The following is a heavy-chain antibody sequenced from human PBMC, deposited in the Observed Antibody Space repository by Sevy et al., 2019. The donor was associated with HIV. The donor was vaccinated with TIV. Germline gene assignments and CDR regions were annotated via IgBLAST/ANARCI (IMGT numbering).Heavy chain of an antibody. J-gene: IGHJ4*02. CDR2: ISSSSSYI. Sequence: GGSLRLSCAASGFTFSSYSMNWVRQAPGKGLEWVSSISSSSSYIYYADSVKGRFTISRDNAKNSLYLQMNSLRAEDTAVYYCARLKPNYGGNTDYWGQGTLVTASS. CDR3: ARLKPNYGGNTDY. D-gene: IGHD4-17*01. V-gene: IGHV3-21*01. CDR1: GFTFSSYS.